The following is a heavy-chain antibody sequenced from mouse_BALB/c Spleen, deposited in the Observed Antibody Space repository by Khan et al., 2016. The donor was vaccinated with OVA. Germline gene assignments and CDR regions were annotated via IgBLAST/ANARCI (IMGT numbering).Heavy chain of an antibody. Sequence: EVQLQQSGPELVKPGASVKISCKASGYSFTGYFMHWVMQSHGKSLEWIGRINPHFGETFYNQKFLDKATLTVDESSHTAHMEIRSLASEDSAVYYCERIYGSDFDYWGQGTTLTVSS. V-gene: IGHV1-20*02. D-gene: IGHD1-1*01. CDR2: INPHFGET. CDR3: ERIYGSDFDY. J-gene: IGHJ2*01. CDR1: GYSFTGYF.